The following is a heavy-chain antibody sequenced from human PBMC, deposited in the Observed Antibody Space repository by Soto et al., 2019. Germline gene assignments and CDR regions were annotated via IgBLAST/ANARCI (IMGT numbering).Heavy chain of an antibody. CDR1: GFTFSSYG. CDR2: ISYDGSNK. D-gene: IGHD6-13*01. CDR3: AKAKGRSSSWYDYYYGMDV. V-gene: IGHV3-30*18. Sequence: QVQLVESGGGVVQPGRSLRLSCAASGFTFSSYGMHWVRQAPGKGLEWVAVISYDGSNKYYADSVKGRFTISRDNSKNTLYLQMNSLRAEDTAVYYCAKAKGRSSSWYDYYYGMDVWGQGTTVTVSS. J-gene: IGHJ6*02.